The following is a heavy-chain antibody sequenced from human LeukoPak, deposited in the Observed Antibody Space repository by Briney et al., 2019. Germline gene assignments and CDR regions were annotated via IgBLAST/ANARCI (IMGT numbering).Heavy chain of an antibody. D-gene: IGHD3-9*01. CDR2: IYSSGST. V-gene: IGHV4-4*07. J-gene: IGHJ4*02. CDR1: GGSITSYY. Sequence: PSETLSLTCAVSGGSITSYYWSWIRQPAGKGLEWIGRIYSSGSTNYSPSLKSRVTISVDTSKSQFSLKLSSVTAADTAVYYCARHRAGYYYHFDYWGQGTLVTVSS. CDR3: ARHRAGYYYHFDY.